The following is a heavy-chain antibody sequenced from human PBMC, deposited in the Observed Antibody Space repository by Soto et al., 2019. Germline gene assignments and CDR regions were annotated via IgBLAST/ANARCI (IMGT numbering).Heavy chain of an antibody. D-gene: IGHD6-13*01. CDR3: ARDARRLGSSWIQGGYYYGMDV. Sequence: GGSLRLSCAASGFTFSSYWMSWVRQAPGKGLEWVANIKQDGSEKYYVDSVKGRFTISRDNAKNSLYLQMNSLRAEDTAVYYCARDARRLGSSWIQGGYYYGMDVWGQGTTVTVSS. V-gene: IGHV3-7*05. J-gene: IGHJ6*02. CDR2: IKQDGSEK. CDR1: GFTFSSYW.